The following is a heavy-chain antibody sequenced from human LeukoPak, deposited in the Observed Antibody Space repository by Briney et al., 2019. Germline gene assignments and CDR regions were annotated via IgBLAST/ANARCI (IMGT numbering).Heavy chain of an antibody. J-gene: IGHJ4*02. D-gene: IGHD6-19*01. CDR1: GGSLGGYY. CDR2: INHSGST. V-gene: IGHV4-34*01. Sequence: TSETLSLTCAVYGGSLGGYYWSWIRQPPGKGLEWIGEINHSGSTNYNPSLKSRVTISVDTSKNQLSLKLSSMTAADTAVYYCARQWLVSPLFDYWGQGTLVTVSS. CDR3: ARQWLVSPLFDY.